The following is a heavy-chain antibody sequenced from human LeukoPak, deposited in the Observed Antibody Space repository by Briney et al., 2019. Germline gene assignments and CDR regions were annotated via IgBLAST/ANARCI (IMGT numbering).Heavy chain of an antibody. D-gene: IGHD3-10*01. CDR3: ARGLWFGNHRFDVEASDLQPYGMDV. J-gene: IGHJ6*02. CDR1: GGTFSSYA. CDR2: IIPILGIA. V-gene: IGHV1-69*04. Sequence: GSSVKVSCKASGGTFSSYAISWVRQAPGQGLEWMGRIIPILGIANYAQKFQGRVTITADKSTSTAYMELSSLRSEDTAVYYCARGLWFGNHRFDVEASDLQPYGMDVWGQGTMVTVSS.